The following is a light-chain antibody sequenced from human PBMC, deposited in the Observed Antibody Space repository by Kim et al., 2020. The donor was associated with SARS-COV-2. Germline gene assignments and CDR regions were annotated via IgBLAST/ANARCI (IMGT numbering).Light chain of an antibody. CDR1: SSDIGSNT. J-gene: IGLJ3*02. V-gene: IGLV1-44*01. CDR3: ATWDDSLSGQV. Sequence: GQRVTISCSGSSSDIGSNTVNWYQQLPATAPNLLIYSNNRRPSGVPDRFSGSKTGASASLAISGRQSEDEADYYCATWDDSLSGQVFGGGTQLTVL. CDR2: SNN.